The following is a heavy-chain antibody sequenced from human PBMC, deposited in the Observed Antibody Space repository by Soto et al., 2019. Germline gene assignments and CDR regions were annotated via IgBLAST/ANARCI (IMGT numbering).Heavy chain of an antibody. J-gene: IGHJ6*02. CDR2: IYYSGST. V-gene: IGHV4-59*12. CDR3: ARERTIAAAGYYYYGMDV. Sequence: SETLSLTCTVSGGSISSYYWSWIRQPPGKGLVWIGFIYYSGSTNYNPSLKSRVTISVDTSKNQFSLKLSSVTAADTAVFYCARERTIAAAGYYYYGMDVWGQGTTVTVSS. CDR1: GGSISSYY. D-gene: IGHD6-13*01.